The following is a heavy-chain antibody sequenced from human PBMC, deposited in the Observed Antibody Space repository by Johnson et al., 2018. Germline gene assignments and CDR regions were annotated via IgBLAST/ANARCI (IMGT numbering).Heavy chain of an antibody. J-gene: IGHJ4*02. CDR3: AAQTYYSDRSGYYFRGRFDY. CDR1: GGSISSSSYY. CDR2: IYYTGGP. D-gene: IGHD3-22*01. Sequence: QVQLQESGPGLVKPSETLSLTCTVSGGSISSSSYYWGWIRQPPGKGLEWIGSIYYTGGPYYNPSLKSGVTISVDTSQNQFSLKLSPVTSADTAVYYCAAQTYYSDRSGYYFRGRFDYWGQGTLVTVSS. V-gene: IGHV4-39*07.